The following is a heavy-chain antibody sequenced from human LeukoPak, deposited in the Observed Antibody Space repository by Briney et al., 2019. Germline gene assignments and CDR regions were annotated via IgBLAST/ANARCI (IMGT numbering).Heavy chain of an antibody. D-gene: IGHD3-3*01. Sequence: PSETLSLTCAVYGGSFSGYYWSWIRQPPGKGLEWIGEINHSGSTNYNPSLKSRVTISVDTSKNQFSLKLSSVTAADTAVYYCARHRPNWSGYGTPFDYWGQGTLVTVSS. J-gene: IGHJ4*02. CDR3: ARHRPNWSGYGTPFDY. CDR1: GGSFSGYY. CDR2: INHSGST. V-gene: IGHV4-34*01.